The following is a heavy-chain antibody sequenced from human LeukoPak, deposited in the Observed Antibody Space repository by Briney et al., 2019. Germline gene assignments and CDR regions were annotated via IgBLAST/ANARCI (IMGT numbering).Heavy chain of an antibody. CDR1: GYTFTGYY. J-gene: IGHJ5*02. Sequence: GASVKVSCKASGYTFTGYYMHWVRQAPGQGLEWMGWISAYNGNTNYAQKLQGRVTMTTDTSTSTAYMELGSLRSDDTAVYYCARENPDIVVVVAATPGWFDPWGQGTLVTVSS. V-gene: IGHV1-18*04. CDR2: ISAYNGNT. CDR3: ARENPDIVVVVAATPGWFDP. D-gene: IGHD2-15*01.